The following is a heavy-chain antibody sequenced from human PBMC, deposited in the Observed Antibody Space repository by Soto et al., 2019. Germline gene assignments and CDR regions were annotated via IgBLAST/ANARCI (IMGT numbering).Heavy chain of an antibody. D-gene: IGHD6-13*01. J-gene: IGHJ4*01. CDR2: INWDGRIA. CDR1: GFTFDDYA. V-gene: IGHV3-43*01. Sequence: LRLSCAASGFTFDDYAMHWVRLVPGKGLQWVSYINWDGRIAMYADSVKGRFTISRDNTNNHLYLQMNSLRSDDTALYYCAKDEGAAVESPGDWGHGTLVTVSS. CDR3: AKDEGAAVESPGD.